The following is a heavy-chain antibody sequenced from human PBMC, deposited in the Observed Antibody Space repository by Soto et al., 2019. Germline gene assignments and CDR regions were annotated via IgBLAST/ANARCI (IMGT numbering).Heavy chain of an antibody. CDR3: ARFSSSWYDGYNWFDP. J-gene: IGHJ5*02. CDR1: GYTFTSYG. V-gene: IGHV1-18*01. CDR2: ISAYNGNT. D-gene: IGHD6-13*01. Sequence: GASVKVSCMASGYTFTSYGISWVRQAPGQGLEWMGWISAYNGNTNYAQKLQGRVTMTTDTSTSTAYMELRSLRSDDTAVYYCARFSSSWYDGYNWFDPWGQGTLVTVSS.